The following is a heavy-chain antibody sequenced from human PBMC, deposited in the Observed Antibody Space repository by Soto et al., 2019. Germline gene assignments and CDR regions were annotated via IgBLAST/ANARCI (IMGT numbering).Heavy chain of an antibody. CDR2: ISYDGSNK. J-gene: IGHJ6*02. D-gene: IGHD3-16*01. Sequence: PGGSLRLSCAASGFTFSSYGMHWVRQAPGKGLEWVAVISYDGSNKYYADSVKGRFTISRDNSKNTLYLQMNSLRAEDTAVYYCPKDLGADSYYYYGMDVWGQGTTVTVSS. V-gene: IGHV3-30*18. CDR1: GFTFSSYG. CDR3: PKDLGADSYYYYGMDV.